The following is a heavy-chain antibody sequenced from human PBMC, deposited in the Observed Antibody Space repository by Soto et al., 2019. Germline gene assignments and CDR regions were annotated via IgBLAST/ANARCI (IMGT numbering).Heavy chain of an antibody. Sequence: GGSLRLSCAASGFTFRDYPMHWVRQAPGKGLDWVAAVSPDGNNKFYADSVKGRFTISRDNSKSTLLLQMNTLRSEDTAVFFCAGGAGFLDLWGQGTLVTVSS. CDR3: AGGAGFLDL. CDR1: GFTFRDYP. V-gene: IGHV3-30*04. CDR2: VSPDGNNK. J-gene: IGHJ5*02. D-gene: IGHD3-3*01.